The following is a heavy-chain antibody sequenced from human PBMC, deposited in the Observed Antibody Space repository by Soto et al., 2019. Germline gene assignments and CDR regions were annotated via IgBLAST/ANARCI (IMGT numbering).Heavy chain of an antibody. J-gene: IGHJ4*02. V-gene: IGHV3-30-3*01. CDR1: GFTFNSYS. D-gene: IGHD5-18*01. Sequence: QVQLVESGGGVVQPGRSLRLSCAASGFTFNSYSMHWVRQAPGKGLEWVALISYDGSNKYYADSVKGRFTISRDNSKNTLYLQMNSLRAEDTALYYCAKDQGYSYGHSFDYWGQGTLVTVSS. CDR3: AKDQGYSYGHSFDY. CDR2: ISYDGSNK.